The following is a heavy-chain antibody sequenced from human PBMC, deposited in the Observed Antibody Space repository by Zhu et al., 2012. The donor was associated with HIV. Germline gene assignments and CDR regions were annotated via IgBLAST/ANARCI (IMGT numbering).Heavy chain of an antibody. CDR2: MYYSGRT. CDR3: GRLRGITQTPIEY. CDR1: GYSIRSGYY. V-gene: IGHV4-38-2*02. Sequence: QVQLQESGPGLVKPSETLSLTCSVSGYSIRSGYYWGWIRQSPGKGLEWIGSMYYSGRTYQNPSLKSRVSISVDTSKNQVSLRLESVTGADTAIYYCGRLRGITQTPIEYWGQGTLVTVSS. J-gene: IGHJ4*02. D-gene: IGHD1-20*01.